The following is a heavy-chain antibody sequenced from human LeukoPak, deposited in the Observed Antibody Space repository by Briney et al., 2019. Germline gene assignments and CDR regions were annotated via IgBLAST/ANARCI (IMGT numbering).Heavy chain of an antibody. CDR2: IWYDGSNK. Sequence: GRSLRLSCAASGFTFSSYGMHWVRQAPGKGLEWVAVIWYDGSNKYYADSVKGRLTISRDNSKNTLYLQMNSLRAEDTAVYYCAKDLGTFDYMDVWGKGTTVTVSS. CDR3: AKDLGTFDYMDV. J-gene: IGHJ6*03. CDR1: GFTFSSYG. V-gene: IGHV3-33*06. D-gene: IGHD3-16*01.